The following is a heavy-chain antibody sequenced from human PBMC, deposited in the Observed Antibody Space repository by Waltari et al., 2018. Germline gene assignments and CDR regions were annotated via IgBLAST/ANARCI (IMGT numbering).Heavy chain of an antibody. Sequence: EVQLAESGGGLVPPGGSLRLSCAVSGFTFSAYYMDWVRQAPGKGLEWVARSRNKANSYTTEYAASVKGRFTISRDDSKNSLNLQMNSLETDDTAVYFCARAFQYGGTSHFDDWGQGTLVTVSS. J-gene: IGHJ4*02. D-gene: IGHD1-26*01. CDR3: ARAFQYGGTSHFDD. CDR1: GFTFSAYY. V-gene: IGHV3-72*01. CDR2: SRNKANSYTT.